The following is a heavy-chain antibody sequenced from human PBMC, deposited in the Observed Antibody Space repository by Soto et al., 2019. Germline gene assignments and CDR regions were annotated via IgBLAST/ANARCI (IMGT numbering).Heavy chain of an antibody. CDR3: ARDVQSGYTYGYDWIDP. J-gene: IGHJ5*02. CDR2: IYTSGST. CDR1: GVSISNYY. Sequence: QVQLQESGPGLVKPSETLSLTCTVSGVSISNYYWNWIRQPAGKGLEWLGRIYTSGSTNYNPSLKSRVTMSVDTSKNQFSLKLSSVTAADTAVYYCARDVQSGYTYGYDWIDPWGQGALVTVSS. D-gene: IGHD5-18*01. V-gene: IGHV4-4*07.